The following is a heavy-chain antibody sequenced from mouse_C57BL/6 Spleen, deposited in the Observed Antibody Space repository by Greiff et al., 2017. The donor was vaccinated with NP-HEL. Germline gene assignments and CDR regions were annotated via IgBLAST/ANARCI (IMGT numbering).Heavy chain of an antibody. D-gene: IGHD1-1*01. CDR1: GFNIKDYY. J-gene: IGHJ2*02. CDR3: TTGYYYGSSSYYFDY. Sequence: VQLQQSGAELVRPGASVKLSCTASGFNIKDYYMHWVKQRPEQGLEWIGRIDPEDGDNEYAPKFQGKATMTADTSSNHAYLQLSSLTSEDTAVYYCTTGYYYGSSSYYFDYGGQGTSLTVSS. CDR2: IDPEDGDN. V-gene: IGHV14-1*01.